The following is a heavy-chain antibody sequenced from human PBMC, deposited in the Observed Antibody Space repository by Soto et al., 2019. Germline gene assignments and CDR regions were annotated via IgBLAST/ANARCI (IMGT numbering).Heavy chain of an antibody. J-gene: IGHJ4*02. V-gene: IGHV3-30-3*01. Sequence: GGSLRLSCAASGFDFRNYAMHWVRQSPGKGPEWVAVTSDDGDIQYYADSVKGRFTISXXXSXXTXXLXXTSXRSXDAAVYYCARDCSSTSCYGYWGQGTLVTVSS. D-gene: IGHD2-2*01. CDR2: TSDDGDIQ. CDR3: ARDCSSTSCYGY. CDR1: GFDFRNYA.